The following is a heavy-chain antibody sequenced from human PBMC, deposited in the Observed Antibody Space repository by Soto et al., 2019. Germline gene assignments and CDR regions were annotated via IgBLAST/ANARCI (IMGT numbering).Heavy chain of an antibody. D-gene: IGHD2-2*01. CDR2: IIPIFGTA. V-gene: IGHV1-69*13. J-gene: IGHJ6*02. CDR1: GGTFSCYA. Sequence: SVKVSCKASGGTFSCYAISWVRQAPGQGLEWMGGIIPIFGTANYAQKFQGGVTITADESTSTAYMELSSLRSDDTAVYYCAVVPAAMGYYYYYGMDVWGQGTTVTVSS. CDR3: AVVPAAMGYYYYYGMDV.